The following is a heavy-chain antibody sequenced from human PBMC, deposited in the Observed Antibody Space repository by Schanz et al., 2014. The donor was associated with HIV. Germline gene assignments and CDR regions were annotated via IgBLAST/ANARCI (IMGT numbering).Heavy chain of an antibody. CDR1: GYTFTDAY. CDR3: APRRDFCSGGSCTSNWFAP. V-gene: IGHV1-2*02. D-gene: IGHD2-15*01. J-gene: IGHJ5*02. Sequence: QVQLVQSGAEMKKPGASVKVSCKASGYTFTDAYMHWVRQAPGKGLEGMGRINPNSGGTNYVQKFQGRVTLTRDTSISTVYMELKRLRSDDTAVYYCAPRRDFCSGGSCTSNWFAPWGQGTLVTVSS. CDR2: INPNSGGT.